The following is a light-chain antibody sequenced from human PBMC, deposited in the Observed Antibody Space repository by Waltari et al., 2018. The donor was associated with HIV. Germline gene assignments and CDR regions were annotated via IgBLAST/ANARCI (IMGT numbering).Light chain of an antibody. CDR3: YSTDSSGNHRV. J-gene: IGLJ2*01. V-gene: IGLV3-10*01. Sequence: SYELTQPPSVSVSPGQTARITCSGDALPKKYAYWYHQTSGQAPVLVIYEDSKRPSGIPERFSGSSSGTMATLTISGAQGEDEADYYCYSTDSSGNHRVFGGGTKLTVL. CDR2: EDS. CDR1: ALPKKY.